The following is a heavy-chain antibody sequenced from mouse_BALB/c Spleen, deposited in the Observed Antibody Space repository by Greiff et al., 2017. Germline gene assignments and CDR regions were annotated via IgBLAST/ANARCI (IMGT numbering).Heavy chain of an antibody. V-gene: IGHV5-17*02. CDR2: ISSGSSTI. D-gene: IGHD2-4*01. CDR1: GFTFSSFG. Sequence: EVQLVESGGGLVQPGGSRKLSCAASGFTFSSFGMHWVRQAPEKGLEWVAYISSGSSTIYYADTVKGRFTISRDNPKNTLFLQMTSLRSEDTAMYYCARSSTMITPFAYWGQGTLVTVSA. CDR3: ARSSTMITPFAY. J-gene: IGHJ3*01.